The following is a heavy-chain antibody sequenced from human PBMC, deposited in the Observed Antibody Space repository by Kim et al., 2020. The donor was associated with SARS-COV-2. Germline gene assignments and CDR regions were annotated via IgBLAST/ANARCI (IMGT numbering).Heavy chain of an antibody. J-gene: IGHJ6*02. V-gene: IGHV4-39*01. D-gene: IGHD5-18*01. CDR2: IYDSGST. CDR3: ASLDTPMPEGPWYYGMDV. CDR1: GGSISRSSYY. Sequence: SETLSLTCTVSGGSISRSSYYWGWIRQPPGKGLEWIGSIYDSGSTYYNPSLKSRVTISVDTSKNQFSLTLSSVTAADTAVYYCASLDTPMPEGPWYYGMDVWGQGTTVTVSS.